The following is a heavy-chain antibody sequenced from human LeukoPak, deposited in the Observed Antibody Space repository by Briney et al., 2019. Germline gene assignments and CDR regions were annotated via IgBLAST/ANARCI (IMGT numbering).Heavy chain of an antibody. CDR3: ARNPWFGEGMGMEA. Sequence: PGGSLRLSCGASGFTFSSYWMSWVRQAPGKGLEWVANIKEDGSETHYEDSVKGRYTISRDNAKYSLYVQMNSLRAEDTAVYYCARNPWFGEGMGMEAWGQGTTVTASS. V-gene: IGHV3-7*01. CDR1: GFTFSSYW. J-gene: IGHJ6*02. CDR2: IKEDGSET. D-gene: IGHD3-10*01.